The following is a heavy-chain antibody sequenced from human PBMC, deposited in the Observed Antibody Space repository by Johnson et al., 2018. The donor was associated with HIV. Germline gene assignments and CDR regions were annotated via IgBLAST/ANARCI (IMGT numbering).Heavy chain of an antibody. Sequence: QEQLVESGGGVVQPGRSLRLSCAASGFTFSSYGMHWVRQAPGKGLEWVAVIWYDGSNKYYADSVKGRFTISRDNSKNTLYLQMNSLSAEDTAVYYCAKDSSSWYGGAFDIWGQGTMVTVSS. J-gene: IGHJ3*02. CDR3: AKDSSSWYGGAFDI. CDR2: IWYDGSNK. D-gene: IGHD6-13*01. CDR1: GFTFSSYG. V-gene: IGHV3-33*06.